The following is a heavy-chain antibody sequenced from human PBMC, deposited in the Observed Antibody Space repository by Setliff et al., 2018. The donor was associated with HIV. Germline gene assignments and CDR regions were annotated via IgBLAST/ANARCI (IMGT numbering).Heavy chain of an antibody. Sequence: ETLSLTCTVSGGSISSYYWSWIRQPPGKGLEWIGYIYYSGSTNYNPSLKSRVTISVDMSKNQFSLKLNSVTAADTAVYYCTRDTSMGYWGQGTLVTVSS. CDR2: IYYSGST. J-gene: IGHJ4*02. CDR1: GGSISSYY. CDR3: TRDTSMGY. V-gene: IGHV4-59*08. D-gene: IGHD5-18*01.